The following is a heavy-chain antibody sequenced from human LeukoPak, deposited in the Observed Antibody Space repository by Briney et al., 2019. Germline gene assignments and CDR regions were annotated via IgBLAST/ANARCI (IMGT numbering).Heavy chain of an antibody. D-gene: IGHD2-2*01. J-gene: IGHJ6*03. CDR3: ARGYCSSTSCYSRYMDV. Sequence: GGSLRLSCAASGFTVSSNYMSWVRQAPGKGLEWVSVIYSGGSTYYADSVKGRFTISRDNSKNTLYLQMNSLRAEDTAVYYCARGYCSSTSCYSRYMDVWGKGTTVTISS. CDR1: GFTVSSNY. V-gene: IGHV3-53*01. CDR2: IYSGGST.